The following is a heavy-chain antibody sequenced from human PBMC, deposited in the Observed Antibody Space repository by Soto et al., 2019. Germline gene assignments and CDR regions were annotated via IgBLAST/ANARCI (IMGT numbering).Heavy chain of an antibody. D-gene: IGHD4-17*01. CDR1: GFTFSSYS. Sequence: GGSLRLSCAASGFTFSSYSMNWVRQAPGKGLEWVSSISSSSYIYYADSVKGRFTISRDNAKNSLYLQMNSLRAEDTAVYYCARAYLRWDNWLDPWGQGTLVTVSS. CDR2: ISSSSYI. J-gene: IGHJ5*02. CDR3: ARAYLRWDNWLDP. V-gene: IGHV3-21*01.